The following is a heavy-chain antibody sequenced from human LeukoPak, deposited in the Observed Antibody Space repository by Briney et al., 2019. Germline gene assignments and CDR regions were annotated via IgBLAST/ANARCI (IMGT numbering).Heavy chain of an antibody. CDR1: GGSISSSSYY. J-gene: IGHJ4*02. D-gene: IGHD3-9*01. CDR3: ARDLDAGCSLDY. V-gene: IGHV4-39*02. CDR2: IYYSGST. Sequence: KPSETLSLTCTVSGGSISSSSYYWGWIRQPPGKGLEWIGSIYYSGSTYYNPSLKSRVTISVDTSKNQFSLKLSSVTAADTAVYYCARDLDAGCSLDYWGQGALVTVSS.